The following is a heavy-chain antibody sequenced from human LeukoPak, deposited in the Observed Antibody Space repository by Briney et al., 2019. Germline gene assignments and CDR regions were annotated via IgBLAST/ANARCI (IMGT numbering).Heavy chain of an antibody. D-gene: IGHD3-22*01. CDR1: GFTFSDYY. CDR3: VRGYDSSGRYISFAGDYYFYGMDV. V-gene: IGHV3-11*04. CDR2: ISSSGSTM. J-gene: IGHJ6*02. Sequence: GGSLRLSCAASGFTFSDYYMSWIRQAPGKGLEWVSYISSSGSTMYYADSVKGRFTISRDNAKNSLYLQMNSLRAEDTAVYYCVRGYDSSGRYISFAGDYYFYGMDVWGQGTTVIVSS.